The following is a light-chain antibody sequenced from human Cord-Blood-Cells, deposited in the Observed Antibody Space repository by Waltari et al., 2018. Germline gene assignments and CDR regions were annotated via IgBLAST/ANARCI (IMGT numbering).Light chain of an antibody. V-gene: IGLV2-14*01. CDR3: SSYTSSSTLL. J-gene: IGLJ1*01. CDR1: LSNVGGYNY. CDR2: EVS. Sequence: QSALTQPASVSGSPGQSITISCTRTLSNVGGYNYVSWYQQHPGQAPKLMVYEVSKRPSGVTNRCPGLKSGDTPSLTTAALQAEDEADYDRSSYTSSSTLLFVTGTQVTVL.